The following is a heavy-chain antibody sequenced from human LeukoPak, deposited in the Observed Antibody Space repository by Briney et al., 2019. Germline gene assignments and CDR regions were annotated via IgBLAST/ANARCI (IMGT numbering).Heavy chain of an antibody. CDR1: GGTFSSYA. CDR2: IIPILGIA. CDR3: ARMRIAVANWFDP. Sequence: SVKVSCKASGGTFSSYAISWVRQAPGQGLEWMGRIIPILGIANYAQKFQGRVTITADKSTSTAYMELSSLRSEDTAVYYCARMRIAVANWFDPWGQGTLVTVSS. D-gene: IGHD6-19*01. J-gene: IGHJ5*02. V-gene: IGHV1-69*04.